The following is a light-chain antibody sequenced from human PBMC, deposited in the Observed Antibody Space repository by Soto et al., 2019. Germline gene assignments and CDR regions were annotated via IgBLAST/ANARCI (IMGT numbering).Light chain of an antibody. Sequence: EIVLTQSPGTLSLSPGDGATLSCRASQSVSSGYLAWYQQKPGQAPRLLIYGASRRAGGIPDRFSGSGSGTDFTLTITSLQSEDFAVYYCQQYYHWPRTFGQGTRLEI. CDR3: QQYYHWPRT. CDR1: QSVSSGY. V-gene: IGKV3-20*01. CDR2: GAS. J-gene: IGKJ5*01.